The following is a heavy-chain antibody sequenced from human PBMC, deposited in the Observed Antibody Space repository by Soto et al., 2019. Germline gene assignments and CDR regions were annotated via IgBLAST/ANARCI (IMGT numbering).Heavy chain of an antibody. J-gene: IGHJ4*02. CDR3: AKQTTNGGWLKTFDS. Sequence: GGSLRFSCPASVFSFGNYAMNWVRQGSGKWLAWVAGLSGSGSGAYDPDSPKRRLNISRAISRATLSLQMNSLTADDTAVYHCAKQTTNGGWLKTFDSWGQGALVTVSS. CDR1: VFSFGNYA. D-gene: IGHD6-19*01. CDR2: LSGSGSGA. V-gene: IGHV3-23*01.